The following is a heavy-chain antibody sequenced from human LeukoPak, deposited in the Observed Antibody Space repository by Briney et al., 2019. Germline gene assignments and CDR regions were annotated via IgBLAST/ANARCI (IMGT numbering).Heavy chain of an antibody. Sequence: GGSLRLSCAASGFTFSSIAMTWVRQAPGKGLEWVSTIRSNGDTAYNADSVKGRFTISRDNSKNTLYLQMNSLRVEDTAIYYCAKGQELDDGVFDSWGQGTLVTVSS. J-gene: IGHJ4*02. CDR1: GFTFSSIA. CDR3: AKGQELDDGVFDS. CDR2: IRSNGDTA. D-gene: IGHD1-1*01. V-gene: IGHV3-23*01.